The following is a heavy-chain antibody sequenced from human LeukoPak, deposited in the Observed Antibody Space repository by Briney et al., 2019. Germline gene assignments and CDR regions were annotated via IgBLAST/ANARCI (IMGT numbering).Heavy chain of an antibody. CDR2: MNPNSGNT. D-gene: IGHD6-19*01. CDR1: GYTFTSYD. Sequence: ASVNVSCKASGYTFTSYDINWLRQAAGQGLDWTGWMNPNSGNTGYAQKFQGRVTMTRDSSITTAYMELSSLRSEDTAVYYCARVSRGGGWYYWGQGTLVTVSS. J-gene: IGHJ4*02. CDR3: ARVSRGGGWYY. V-gene: IGHV1-8*01.